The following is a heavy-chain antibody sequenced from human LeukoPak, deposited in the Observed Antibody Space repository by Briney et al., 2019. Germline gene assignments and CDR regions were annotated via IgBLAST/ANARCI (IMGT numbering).Heavy chain of an antibody. CDR2: IYYSGST. V-gene: IGHV4-31*03. J-gene: IGHJ4*02. Sequence: SRTLSLTCTVSGGSISSGGYYWSWIRQHPGKGLEWIGYIYYSGSTYYNPSLKSRVTISVDTSKNQFSLKLSSVTAADTAVYYCARVGIAAAGTVDYWGQGTLVTVSS. CDR1: GGSISSGGYY. D-gene: IGHD6-13*01. CDR3: ARVGIAAAGTVDY.